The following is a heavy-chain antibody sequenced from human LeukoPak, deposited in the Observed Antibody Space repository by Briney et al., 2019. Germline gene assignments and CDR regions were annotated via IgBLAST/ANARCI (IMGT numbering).Heavy chain of an antibody. CDR1: GYTFTGYY. J-gene: IGHJ4*02. Sequence: ASVKVSCKASGYTFTGYYMHWVRQAPGQGLEWMGWISAYNGNTNYAQKLQGRVTMTTDTSTSTAYMELRSLRSDDTAVYYCASSLNPGYSSGWYVGTFFDYWGQGTLVTVSS. CDR2: ISAYNGNT. D-gene: IGHD6-19*01. CDR3: ASSLNPGYSSGWYVGTFFDY. V-gene: IGHV1-18*04.